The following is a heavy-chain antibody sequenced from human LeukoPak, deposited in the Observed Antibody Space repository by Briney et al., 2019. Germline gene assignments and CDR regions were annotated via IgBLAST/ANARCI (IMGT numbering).Heavy chain of an antibody. V-gene: IGHV4-38-2*01. CDR1: GYSISSGYY. CDR3: ARLPPYSSSSYYFDY. J-gene: IGHJ4*02. Sequence: SETLSLTCAVPGYSISSGYYWTWTRQPPGKGLEWIGSIYHSGITYYNPSLKSRVTISVDTSKNQFSLKLSSVTAADTAVYYCARLPPYSSSSYYFDYWGQGTLVTVSS. D-gene: IGHD6-6*01. CDR2: IYHSGIT.